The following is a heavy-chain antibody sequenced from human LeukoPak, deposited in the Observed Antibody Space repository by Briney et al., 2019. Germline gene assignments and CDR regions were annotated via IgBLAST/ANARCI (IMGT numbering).Heavy chain of an antibody. CDR1: GYTFTSYG. D-gene: IGHD1-1*01. CDR2: ISAYNGNT. J-gene: IGHJ6*03. Sequence: GASVKVSCKASGYTFTSYGISWVRQAPGQGLEWMGWISAYNGNTNYAQKLQGRVTMTTDTSTSTAYMELRSLRSDDTAVHYCARSPADNWISAYYYYMDVWGKGTTVTVSS. V-gene: IGHV1-18*01. CDR3: ARSPADNWISAYYYYMDV.